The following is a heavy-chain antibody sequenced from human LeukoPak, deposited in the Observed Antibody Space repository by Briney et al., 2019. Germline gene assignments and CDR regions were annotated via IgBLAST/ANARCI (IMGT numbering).Heavy chain of an antibody. J-gene: IGHJ1*01. CDR3: ARDRVYYDSSGYYYGAEYFQH. V-gene: IGHV3-21*01. CDR2: ISSSSSYI. CDR1: GFTFSSYS. Sequence: GGSLRLSCAASGFTFSSYSMNWVRQAPGKGLEWVSSISSSSSYIYYADSVKGRFTISRDNAKNSLYLQMNSLRAEDTAVYYCARDRVYYDSSGYYYGAEYFQHWGQGTLVTVSS. D-gene: IGHD3-22*01.